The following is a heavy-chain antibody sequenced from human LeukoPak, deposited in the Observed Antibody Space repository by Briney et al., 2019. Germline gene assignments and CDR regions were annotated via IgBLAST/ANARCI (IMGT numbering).Heavy chain of an antibody. J-gene: IGHJ4*02. CDR3: ARADLGLRFLEWSFDY. CDR1: GGSISSYY. CDR2: IYYSGST. V-gene: IGHV4-59*01. D-gene: IGHD3-3*01. Sequence: SETLSLTCTVSGGSISSYYWSWIRQPPGKGLEWIGYIYYSGSTNYNPSLKSRVTISVDTSKNQFSLKLSSVTAADTAVYYCARADLGLRFLEWSFDYWGQGTLVTVSS.